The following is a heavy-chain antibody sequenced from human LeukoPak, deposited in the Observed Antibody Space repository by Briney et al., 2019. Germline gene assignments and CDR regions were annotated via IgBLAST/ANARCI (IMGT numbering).Heavy chain of an antibody. J-gene: IGHJ3*02. CDR1: GGSISSYY. V-gene: IGHV4-59*01. CDR2: IYYSGST. D-gene: IGHD3-22*01. Sequence: SETLCLTCTVSGGSISSYYWSWIRQPPGEGLEWIGYIYYSGSTNYNPSLKSRVTISVDTSKNQFSLKLSSVTAADTAVYYCASADSSGYHLDAFDIWGQGTMVTVSS. CDR3: ASADSSGYHLDAFDI.